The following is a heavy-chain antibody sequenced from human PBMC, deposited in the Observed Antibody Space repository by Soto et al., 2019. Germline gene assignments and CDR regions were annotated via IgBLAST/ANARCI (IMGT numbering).Heavy chain of an antibody. V-gene: IGHV4-59*01. CDR2: IYYGGNT. CDR1: GGSISAYY. J-gene: IGHJ5*02. Sequence: SETLSLTCSVSGGSISAYYWSWIRQPPGKGLEWIGYIYYGGNTKYNPSLESRVTISEDTSKSQFSLKLRSVTAADTAVYFCERKLWFSEPSNSLDPWGQGTLVTVYS. D-gene: IGHD3-10*01. CDR3: ERKLWFSEPSNSLDP.